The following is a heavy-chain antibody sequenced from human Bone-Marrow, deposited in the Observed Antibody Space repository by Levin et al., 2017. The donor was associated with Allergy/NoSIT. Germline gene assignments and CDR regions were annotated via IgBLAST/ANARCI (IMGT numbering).Heavy chain of an antibody. Sequence: GSLRLSCTVSGGSISSSTWWSWVRQPPGKGLEWLGEIYHGGRTNYNPSLRSRVTMSVDKSQNQFSLNLNSVTAADTAVYYCARDPLDYGTNSGNYWGQGTLVTVSS. J-gene: IGHJ4*02. CDR2: IYHGGRT. CDR3: ARDPLDYGTNSGNY. D-gene: IGHD4-17*01. V-gene: IGHV4-4*02. CDR1: GGSISSSTW.